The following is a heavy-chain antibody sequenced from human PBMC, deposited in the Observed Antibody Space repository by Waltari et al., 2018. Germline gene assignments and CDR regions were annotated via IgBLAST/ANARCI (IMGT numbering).Heavy chain of an antibody. CDR3: ARRNPLSLIVADEGAFDI. CDR1: GGSFSDYY. V-gene: IGHV4-34*01. J-gene: IGHJ3*02. Sequence: QVRLQQWGAGLLKPSATLSLTCAFYGGSFSDYYWSWIRQPPGGGLEWIGEINHSGSTSYHPSLKSRVTTSVDMSKNQFSLNLTSVTGADTAMYYCARRNPLSLIVADEGAFDIWGQGTMVSVSS. CDR2: INHSGST. D-gene: IGHD5-12*01.